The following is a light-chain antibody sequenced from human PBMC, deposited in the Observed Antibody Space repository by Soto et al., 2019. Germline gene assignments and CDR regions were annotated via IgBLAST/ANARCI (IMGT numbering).Light chain of an antibody. V-gene: IGLV4-69*01. CDR3: QTWGSGWV. J-gene: IGLJ3*02. Sequence: QLVLTQSPSASASLGASVKLTCSLSSGHSTFAIAWHQQRPEKGPRYLMKVNSDGSHNKGDGIPDRFSGSSSGTERYLTISSLQSDDEADYYCQTWGSGWVFGGGTKVTVL. CDR2: VNSDGSH. CDR1: SGHSTFA.